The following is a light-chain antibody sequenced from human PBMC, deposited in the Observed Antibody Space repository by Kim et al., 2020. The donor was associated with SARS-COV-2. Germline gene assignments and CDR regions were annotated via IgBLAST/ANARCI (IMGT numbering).Light chain of an antibody. CDR3: QQHYNAPYT. J-gene: IGKJ2*01. CDR2: WAS. Sequence: DIVMTQSPDSLAVSLGERATINCKSSQSVLYSSSNKNYLAWYQQKPGQPPKLLIYWASTRESGVPDRFSGSGSGTDFNLTISSLQAEDVAVYYCQQHYNAPYTFGQGTKLEI. V-gene: IGKV4-1*01. CDR1: QSVLYSSSNKNY.